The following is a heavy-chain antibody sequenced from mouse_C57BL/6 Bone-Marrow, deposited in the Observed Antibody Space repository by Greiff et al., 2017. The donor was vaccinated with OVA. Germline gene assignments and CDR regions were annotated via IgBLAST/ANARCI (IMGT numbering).Heavy chain of an antibody. V-gene: IGHV1-5*01. CDR2: IYPGNSDT. CDR3: TRVWLRRGGYFDY. CDR1: GYTFTSYW. Sequence: VQLQQSGTVLARPGASVKMSCKTSGYTFTSYWMHWVKQRPGQGLEWIGAIYPGNSDTSYNQKFKGKAKLTAVTSASTAYMELSSLTNEDSAVYYCTRVWLRRGGYFDYWGQGTTLTVSS. D-gene: IGHD2-2*01. J-gene: IGHJ2*01.